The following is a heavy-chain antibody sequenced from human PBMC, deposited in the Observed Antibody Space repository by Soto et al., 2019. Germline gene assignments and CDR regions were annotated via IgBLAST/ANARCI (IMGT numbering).Heavy chain of an antibody. CDR2: ISLYSDGT. D-gene: IGHD2-2*01. J-gene: IGHJ5*02. CDR1: GYTFSNYG. Sequence: GASVKVSCKTSGYTFSNYGITWVRQAPGQPLEWLGWISLYSDGTNYAQKFQGRVSMTTDTSTTTAYMELRSLRSDDTAVYYCARVVPGAEAWSRPWGQGTLVTVST. V-gene: IGHV1-18*01. CDR3: ARVVPGAEAWSRP.